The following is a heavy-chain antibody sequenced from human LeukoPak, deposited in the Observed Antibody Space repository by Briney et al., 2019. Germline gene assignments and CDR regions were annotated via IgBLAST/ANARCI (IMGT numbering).Heavy chain of an antibody. CDR2: IYYSGST. V-gene: IGHV4-30-4*01. D-gene: IGHD3-3*01. J-gene: IGHJ6*02. CDR3: ARVNFWSEYGMDV. CDR1: GGSISSGDYY. Sequence: SETLSLTCTVSGGSISSGDYYWSWIRQPPGKGLEWIGYIYYSGSTYYNPSLKSRVTISVDTSKNQFSLKLSSVTAADTAVYYCARVNFWSEYGMDVWGQGTTVTVSS.